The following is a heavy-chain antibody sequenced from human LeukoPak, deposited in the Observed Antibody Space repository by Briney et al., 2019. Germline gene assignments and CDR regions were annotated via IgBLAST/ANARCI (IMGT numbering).Heavy chain of an antibody. V-gene: IGHV3-30*02. Sequence: GGSLRLSCAASGFTFSSYGMHWVRQAPGKGLEWVAFIRYDGSNKYYADSVKGRFTISRDNSKNTLYLQMNSLRAGDTAVYYCAKQTVTTLISPFDYWGQGTLVTVSS. J-gene: IGHJ4*02. D-gene: IGHD4-17*01. CDR1: GFTFSSYG. CDR3: AKQTVTTLISPFDY. CDR2: IRYDGSNK.